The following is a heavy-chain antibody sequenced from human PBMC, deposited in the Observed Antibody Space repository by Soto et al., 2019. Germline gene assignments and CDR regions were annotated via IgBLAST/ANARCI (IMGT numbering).Heavy chain of an antibody. CDR1: GFTFSSYC. CDR3: ARARYRGSESTSTNY. J-gene: IGHJ4*02. Sequence: GGSLRLSCAASGFTFSSYCMHWVRQAPGKGLEWVAVISYDGSNNYYADSVKGRFTISRDNSNNTLYLQMNSLRGEDTAVYYCARARYRGSESTSTNYLGQGTLVTVSS. D-gene: IGHD1-26*01. V-gene: IGHV3-30*03. CDR2: ISYDGSNN.